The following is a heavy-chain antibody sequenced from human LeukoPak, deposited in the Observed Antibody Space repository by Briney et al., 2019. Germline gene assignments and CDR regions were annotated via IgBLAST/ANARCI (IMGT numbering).Heavy chain of an antibody. J-gene: IGHJ6*03. CDR2: IIPIFGTA. D-gene: IGHD3-22*01. Sequence: ASVKVSCKASGGTFNSYAIIWVRQAPGQGLEWMGGIIPIFGTANYAQKFQGRVTITTDESTSTAYMELSSLRSEDTAVYYCARVYYDSSGYGRNRLDYYYMDVWGKGTTVTVSS. V-gene: IGHV1-69*05. CDR3: ARVYYDSSGYGRNRLDYYYMDV. CDR1: GGTFNSYA.